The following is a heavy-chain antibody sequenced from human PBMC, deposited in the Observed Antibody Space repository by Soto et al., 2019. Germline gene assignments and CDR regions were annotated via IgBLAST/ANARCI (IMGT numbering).Heavy chain of an antibody. D-gene: IGHD2-15*01. J-gene: IGHJ4*02. Sequence: PSETLSLTCTVSGDSISSSTYYWGWIRQPPGKGLEWIGSIYYSGSTNYNPSLKSRVTISVDTSKIQFSLKLSSVTAADTALYYCARQTQGCTAGSCYSAVDYWGPSTLVTVSS. CDR3: ARQTQGCTAGSCYSAVDY. CDR2: IYYSGST. V-gene: IGHV4-39*01. CDR1: GDSISSSTYY.